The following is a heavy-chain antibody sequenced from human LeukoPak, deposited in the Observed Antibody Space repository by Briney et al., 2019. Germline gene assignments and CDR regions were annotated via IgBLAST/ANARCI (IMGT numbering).Heavy chain of an antibody. Sequence: ASVKVSCKASGYTFTSYYMHWVRQAPGEGLEWMGIINPSGGSKSYAQKFQGRVTMTRDTSTSTVYMELSSLRSEDTAVYYCARENTYYDFWSGYSYYYYYMDVWGKGTTVTVSS. D-gene: IGHD3-3*01. V-gene: IGHV1-46*03. J-gene: IGHJ6*03. CDR2: INPSGGSK. CDR1: GYTFTSYY. CDR3: ARENTYYDFWSGYSYYYYYMDV.